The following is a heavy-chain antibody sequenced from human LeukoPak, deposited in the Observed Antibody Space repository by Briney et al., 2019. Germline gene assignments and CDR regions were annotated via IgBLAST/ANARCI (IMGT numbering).Heavy chain of an antibody. V-gene: IGHV3-15*01. CDR3: TTEPRD. CDR1: GFKFKDSW. CDR2: IKSKTAGETT. J-gene: IGHJ1*01. Sequence: PGGSLRLSCAASGFKFKDSWMSWVRQAPGKGLEWVGRIKSKTAGETTDYAAAVTGRFTISRDDSRNTLYLQINGLKTEDTGVYYCTTEPRDWGQGTLVTVSS.